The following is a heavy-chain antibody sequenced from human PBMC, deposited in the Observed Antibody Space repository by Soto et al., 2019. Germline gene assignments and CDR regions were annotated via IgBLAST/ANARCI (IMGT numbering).Heavy chain of an antibody. CDR2: MNPNSGNT. J-gene: IGHJ3*02. D-gene: IGHD2-2*01. CDR3: ARADIVVVPAAMSAFDI. CDR1: GYTFTSYG. V-gene: IGHV1-8*02. Sequence: ASVKVSCKACGYTFTSYGISWVRQAPGQGLEWMGWMNPNSGNTGYAQKFQGRVTMTRNTSISTAYMELSSLRSEDTAVYYCARADIVVVPAAMSAFDIWGQGTMVTVSS.